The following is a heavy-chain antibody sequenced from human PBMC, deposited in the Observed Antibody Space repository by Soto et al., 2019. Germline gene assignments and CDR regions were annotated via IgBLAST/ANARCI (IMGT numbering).Heavy chain of an antibody. J-gene: IGHJ4*02. CDR1: GFTFSSYW. Sequence: EVQLVESGGGLVQPGGSLRLSFAASGFTFSSYWMLWVRQAPGKGLVWVSRINSDGSTTSYADSVKGRFTISRDNAKNTLYLHMNGQSAADTAGDYCARVNAGYSYVNYWGQGTLVTVTS. CDR2: INSDGSTT. CDR3: ARVNAGYSYVNY. V-gene: IGHV3-74*01. D-gene: IGHD5-18*01.